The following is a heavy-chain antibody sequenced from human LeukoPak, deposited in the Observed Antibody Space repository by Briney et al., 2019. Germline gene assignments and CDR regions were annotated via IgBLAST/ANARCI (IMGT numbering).Heavy chain of an antibody. Sequence: ASVKVSCKASGGTFSSYAISWVRQAPGQGLEWMGGIIPIFGTANYAQKFQGRVTITADESTSTAYMELSSLRSEDTAVYYCASLTTGTADYYYYMDVWGKGTTVTVSS. D-gene: IGHD3-9*01. CDR1: GGTFSSYA. CDR3: ASLTTGTADYYYYMDV. J-gene: IGHJ6*03. V-gene: IGHV1-69*01. CDR2: IIPIFGTA.